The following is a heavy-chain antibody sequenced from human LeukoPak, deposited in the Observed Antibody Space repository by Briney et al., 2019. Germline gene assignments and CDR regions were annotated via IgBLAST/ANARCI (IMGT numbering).Heavy chain of an antibody. J-gene: IGHJ3*02. CDR3: AFPYYYDSSAPADAFDI. CDR2: ITTSSSTR. V-gene: IGHV3-48*02. D-gene: IGHD3-22*01. Sequence: GGSLRLSCAASGFTFSSYSMNWVRQAPGKGLEWVSYITTSSSTRNYADSVKGRFTISRDNAKNSLYLQMNSLRDEDTAVYYCAFPYYYDSSAPADAFDIWGQGTMVTVSS. CDR1: GFTFSSYS.